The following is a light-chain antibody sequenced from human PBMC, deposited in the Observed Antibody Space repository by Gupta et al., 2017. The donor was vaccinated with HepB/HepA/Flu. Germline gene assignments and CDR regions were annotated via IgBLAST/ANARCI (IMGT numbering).Light chain of an antibody. CDR2: SNN. CDR1: TSNIGDNT. J-gene: IGLJ2*01. Sequence: QSVVTQSPSVSGTPGQSVIISCSGSTSNIGDNTVNWYQLVPGMAPKVLMFSNNQRPSGVPDRFSGSKSGTSASLAISGLQSEDEAVYFCAVWDDSLNGLIFGGGTHLTVL. V-gene: IGLV1-44*01. CDR3: AVWDDSLNGLI.